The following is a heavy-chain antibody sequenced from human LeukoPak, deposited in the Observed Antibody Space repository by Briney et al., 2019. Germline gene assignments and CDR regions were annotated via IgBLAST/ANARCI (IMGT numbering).Heavy chain of an antibody. Sequence: GGSLRLSCAASGFTFSSYSMNWVRQAPGKGLEWVSSISRSSSYTYYADSVRDRFTVARDDAKNSLYLEMHSLRVEDTAVYYCARPQSDRSGYYYIDYWGQGTLVTVSS. CDR3: ARPQSDRSGYYYIDY. V-gene: IGHV3-21*01. CDR2: ISRSSSYT. CDR1: GFTFSSYS. D-gene: IGHD3-22*01. J-gene: IGHJ4*02.